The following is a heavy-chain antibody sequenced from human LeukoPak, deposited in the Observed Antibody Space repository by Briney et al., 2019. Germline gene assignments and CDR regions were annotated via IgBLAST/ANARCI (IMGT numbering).Heavy chain of an antibody. V-gene: IGHV3-30*02. Sequence: GGSLRLSCAASGFTFSSYGMHWVRQAPCKGLEWVAFIRYDGSNKYYADSVKGRFTISRDNSKNTLYLQMNSLRAEDTAVYYCAKVGIVEAANIEYSSSSPYDAFDIWGQGTMVTVSS. J-gene: IGHJ3*02. CDR2: IRYDGSNK. CDR1: GFTFSSYG. D-gene: IGHD6-6*01. CDR3: AKVGIVEAANIEYSSSSPYDAFDI.